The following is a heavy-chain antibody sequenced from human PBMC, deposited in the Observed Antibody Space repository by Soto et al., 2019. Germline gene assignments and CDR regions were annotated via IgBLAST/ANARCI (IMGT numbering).Heavy chain of an antibody. CDR1: GFAFSNYE. Sequence: GGSLRLSCAASGFAFSNYERNWVRQAPGKGLEWVSYISLSGSTIYYADSVKGRFTISRDDAKNSLYLQMNSLRADDTAVYYCARESFSASPNFFDYWGQGTLVT. D-gene: IGHD3-3*02. CDR3: ARESFSASPNFFDY. V-gene: IGHV3-48*03. J-gene: IGHJ4*02. CDR2: ISLSGSTI.